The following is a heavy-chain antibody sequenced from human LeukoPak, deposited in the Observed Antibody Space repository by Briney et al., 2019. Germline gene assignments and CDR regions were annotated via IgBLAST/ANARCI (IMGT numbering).Heavy chain of an antibody. J-gene: IGHJ4*02. CDR1: GFTFSSYW. D-gene: IGHD3-10*01. CDR3: ARGSALGAYFDY. Sequence: GGSLRLSCAASGFTFSSYWMHWVRQAPGKGLVWVSRVHSDGSPTSHADSVKGRFTISRDNAKNTVYLQMNSLRAEDTAVYYCARGSALGAYFDYWGQGTLVTVSS. V-gene: IGHV3-74*01. CDR2: VHSDGSPT.